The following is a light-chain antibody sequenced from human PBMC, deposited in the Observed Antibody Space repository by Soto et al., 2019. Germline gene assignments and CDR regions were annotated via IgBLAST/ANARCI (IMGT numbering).Light chain of an antibody. CDR2: GVS. CDR3: QHYGASPRT. J-gene: IGKJ1*01. V-gene: IGKV3-20*01. Sequence: EIVLTQSPGTLSLFPGERATLSCRASQTITSTHLAWYQQKPGQAPRLLIYGVSNRARGFPDRFSGSGSGTDFTLTISGLEPDDFAVYYCQHYGASPRTFGQGTKVEI. CDR1: QTITSTH.